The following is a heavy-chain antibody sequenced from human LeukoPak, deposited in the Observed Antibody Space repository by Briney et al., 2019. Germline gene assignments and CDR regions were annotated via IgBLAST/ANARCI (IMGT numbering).Heavy chain of an antibody. J-gene: IGHJ3*02. CDR1: GYTFTSYW. Sequence: GESLQISCQGAGYTFTSYWIGWVRQMSGKGLEWMGIIYPGDSDTRYSPSFQGQVTISADKSIRTAYLQWSSLEASDTAMYYCARHRDYVPDIWGQGTMVTVSS. CDR3: ARHRDYVPDI. CDR2: IYPGDSDT. D-gene: IGHD3-16*01. V-gene: IGHV5-51*01.